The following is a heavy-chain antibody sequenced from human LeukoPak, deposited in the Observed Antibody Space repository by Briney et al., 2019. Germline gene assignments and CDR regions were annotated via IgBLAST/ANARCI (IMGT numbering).Heavy chain of an antibody. Sequence: PGGSLRLSCAASGFTVSSNYMSWVRQAPGKGLEWVSVIYSGGSTYYADSVKGRFTISRDNSKNTLYLQMNSLRAEDTAVYYCASVGPSYDFWSGHYRDFDYWGQGTLVTVSS. CDR1: GFTVSSNY. J-gene: IGHJ4*02. V-gene: IGHV3-66*02. D-gene: IGHD3-3*01. CDR3: ASVGPSYDFWSGHYRDFDY. CDR2: IYSGGST.